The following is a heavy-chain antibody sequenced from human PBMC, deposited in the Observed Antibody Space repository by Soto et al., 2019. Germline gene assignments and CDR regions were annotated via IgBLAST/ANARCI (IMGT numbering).Heavy chain of an antibody. CDR2: ISAYNGNT. CDR1: GYTFTSYG. CDR3: AIPPTPYDSSGYYFAY. D-gene: IGHD3-22*01. J-gene: IGHJ4*02. Sequence: ASVKVSCKASGYTFTSYGISWVRQAPGQGLEWMGWISAYNGNTNYAQKLQGRVTMTTDTSTSTAYMELRSLRSEDTAVYYCAIPPTPYDSSGYYFAYWGQGTLVTVSS. V-gene: IGHV1-18*01.